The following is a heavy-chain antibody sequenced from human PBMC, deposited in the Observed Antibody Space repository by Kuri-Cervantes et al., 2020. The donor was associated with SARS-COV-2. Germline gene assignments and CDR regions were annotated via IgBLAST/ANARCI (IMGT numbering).Heavy chain of an antibody. J-gene: IGHJ4*02. D-gene: IGHD6-6*01. V-gene: IGHV3-23*01. CDR3: ARDMYIPRIAARLGRSEPFDY. CDR2: ISGSGGRT. CDR1: GPSIMGYA. Sequence: GGSLRLSCVASGPSIMGYAMTWIRQAPGKGLEWVSVISGSGGRTNYSDSVKGRFTISRDNSKNTVYLQMNSLRAEDTAVYYCARDMYIPRIAARLGRSEPFDYWGQGTLVTVSS.